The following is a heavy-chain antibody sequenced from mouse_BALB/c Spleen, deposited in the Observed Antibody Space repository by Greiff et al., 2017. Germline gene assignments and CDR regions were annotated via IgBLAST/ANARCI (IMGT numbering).Heavy chain of an antibody. CDR2: IDPETGGT. V-gene: IGHV1-15*01. D-gene: IGHD4-1*01. CDR3: TRDWAMDY. J-gene: IGHJ4*01. Sequence: QVQLQQSGAELVRPGASVTLSCKASGYTFTDYEMHWVKQTPVHGLEWIGAIDPETGGTAYNQKFKGKATLTADKSSSTAYMELRSLTSEDSAVYYCTRDWAMDYWGQGTSVTVAS. CDR1: GYTFTDYE.